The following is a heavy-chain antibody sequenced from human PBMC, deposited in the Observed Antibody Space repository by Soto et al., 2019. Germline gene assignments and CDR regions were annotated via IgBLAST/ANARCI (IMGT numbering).Heavy chain of an antibody. Sequence: PGGSLRLSCAASGFTFSSYAMIWVRQAPGKGLEWVSAITDSGDNTYYAASVKGRFTISRDNSKNTLYLQMNSLRADDTAVYYCARDLGYSYGYWVGYWGQGTLVTVSS. J-gene: IGHJ4*02. CDR2: ITDSGDNT. V-gene: IGHV3-23*01. CDR1: GFTFSSYA. CDR3: ARDLGYSYGYWVGY. D-gene: IGHD5-18*01.